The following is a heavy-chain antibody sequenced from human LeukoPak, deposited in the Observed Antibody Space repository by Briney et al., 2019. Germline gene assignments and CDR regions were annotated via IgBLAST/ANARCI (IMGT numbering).Heavy chain of an antibody. CDR1: GESFSAYF. D-gene: IGHD6-6*01. V-gene: IGHV4-34*01. CDR3: ATRSSTLAAARCFDD. Sequence: SETLSLTCAVHGESFSAYFWSWIRHVPGKGLEWIGEIDHRGSSNYNPPLKRRATISVDTSKNHFSLSLTSVSAADTAVYYCATRSSTLAAARCFDDWGQGTVVTVSS. J-gene: IGHJ4*03. CDR2: IDHRGSS.